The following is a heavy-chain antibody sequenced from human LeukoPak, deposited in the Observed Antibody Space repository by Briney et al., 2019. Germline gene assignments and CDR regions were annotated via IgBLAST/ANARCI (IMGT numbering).Heavy chain of an antibody. J-gene: IGHJ3*02. Sequence: PGRSLRLSCAASGFTFSSYGMHWVRQAPGKGLEGVAVISYDGSNKYYADSVKGRFTISRDNSKNTLYLQMNSLRAEDTAVYYCAKSRSGDLDAFDIWGQGTMVTVSS. D-gene: IGHD3-10*01. CDR3: AKSRSGDLDAFDI. V-gene: IGHV3-30*18. CDR1: GFTFSSYG. CDR2: ISYDGSNK.